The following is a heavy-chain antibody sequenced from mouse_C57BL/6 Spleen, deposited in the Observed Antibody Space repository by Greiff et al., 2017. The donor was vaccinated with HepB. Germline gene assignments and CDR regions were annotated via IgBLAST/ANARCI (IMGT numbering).Heavy chain of an antibody. J-gene: IGHJ4*01. V-gene: IGHV1-47*01. CDR2: FHPYNDDT. CDR1: GYTFTTYP. D-gene: IGHD4-1*01. CDR3: ARRGLGRGYAMDY. Sequence: VKLQQSGAELVKPGASVKMSCKASGYTFTTYPIEWMKQNHGKSLEWIGNFHPYNDDTKYNEKFKGKATLTVEKSSSTVYLELSRLTSDDSAVYYCARRGLGRGYAMDYWGQGTSVTVSS.